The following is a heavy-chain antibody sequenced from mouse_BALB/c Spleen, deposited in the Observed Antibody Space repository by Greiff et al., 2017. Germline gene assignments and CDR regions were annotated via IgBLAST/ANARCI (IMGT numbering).Heavy chain of an antibody. V-gene: IGHV5-17*02. CDR3: ARRGEYGNYFDY. J-gene: IGHJ2*01. CDR2: ISSGSSTI. CDR1: GFTFSSFG. D-gene: IGHD2-10*02. Sequence: DVHLVESGGGLVQPGGSRKLSCAASGFTFSSFGMHWVRQAPEKGLEWVAYISSGSSTIYYADTVKGRFTISRDNPKNTLFLQMTSLRSEDTAMYYCARRGEYGNYFDYWGQGTTLTVSS.